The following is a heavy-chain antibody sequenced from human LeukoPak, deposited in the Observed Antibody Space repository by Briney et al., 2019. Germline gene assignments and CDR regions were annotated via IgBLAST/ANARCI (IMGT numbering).Heavy chain of an antibody. CDR3: ARDLLDTSMVHYWYFDL. D-gene: IGHD5-18*01. J-gene: IGHJ2*01. V-gene: IGHV4-31*03. CDR2: IYYNRST. CDR1: GSSISSGEYY. Sequence: SETLSLTCTVSGSSISSGEYYWSWIRQHPRKGLEGVGYIYYNRSTYYNPSLKSRVTISVDTSKHHFSLKLRSVTAADAAVYYSARDLLDTSMVHYWYFDLWGRGTVVTVSS.